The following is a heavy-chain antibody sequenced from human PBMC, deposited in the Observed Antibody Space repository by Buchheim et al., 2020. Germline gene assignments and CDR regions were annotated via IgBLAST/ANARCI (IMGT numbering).Heavy chain of an antibody. J-gene: IGHJ6*02. CDR1: GFTFSSYG. D-gene: IGHD3-3*01. Sequence: QVQLVESGGGVVQPGRSLRLSCAASGFTFSSYGMHWVRQAPGKGLEWVAVISYDGSNKYYADSVKGRFTISSDNSKNTLYLQMNSLRAEDTAVYYCAKGVNYDFWSGYYTEYYYYGMDVWGQGTT. CDR2: ISYDGSNK. CDR3: AKGVNYDFWSGYYTEYYYYGMDV. V-gene: IGHV3-30*18.